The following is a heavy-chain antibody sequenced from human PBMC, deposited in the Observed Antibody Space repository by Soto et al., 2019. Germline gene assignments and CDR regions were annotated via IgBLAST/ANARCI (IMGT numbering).Heavy chain of an antibody. V-gene: IGHV3-7*01. CDR2: IKKDGTEK. Sequence: EVQLVESGGDLVQPGGSLRLSCAASGFTFSRYWMSWVRQAPGRGLEWVANIKKDGTEKYYVDSVKGRFTISRDNAKNSLYLQMNSLRADDTAVYYCARDYCRDTSCHDAFDVWGQGTMVTVSS. D-gene: IGHD2-2*01. J-gene: IGHJ3*01. CDR3: ARDYCRDTSCHDAFDV. CDR1: GFTFSRYW.